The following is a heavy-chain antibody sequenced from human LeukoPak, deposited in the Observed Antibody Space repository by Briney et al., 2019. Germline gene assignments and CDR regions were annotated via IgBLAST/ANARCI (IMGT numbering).Heavy chain of an antibody. CDR1: GGSISSGSYY. D-gene: IGHD5-24*01. Sequence: SETLSLTCTVSGGSISSGSYYWSWIRQPAGKGLEWIGRIYTSGSANYNPSLKSRVTISVDTSKNQFSLKLSSVTAADTAVYYCARERWLQLSGISDYWGQGTLVTVSS. J-gene: IGHJ4*02. CDR2: IYTSGSA. CDR3: ARERWLQLSGISDY. V-gene: IGHV4-61*02.